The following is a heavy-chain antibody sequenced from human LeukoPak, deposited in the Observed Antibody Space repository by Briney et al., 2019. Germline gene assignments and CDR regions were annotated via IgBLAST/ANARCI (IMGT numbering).Heavy chain of an antibody. CDR2: MNPNSGNT. D-gene: IGHD3-10*01. Sequence: GASVKVSCKASGYTFTSYGISWVRQATGQGLEWMGWMNPNSGNTGYVQKFQGRVTMTRNTSITTVYMELSSLRCEDTAVYYCATSFTGFGELIDWGQGILVTVSS. CDR1: GYTFTSYG. CDR3: ATSFTGFGELID. V-gene: IGHV1-8*02. J-gene: IGHJ4*02.